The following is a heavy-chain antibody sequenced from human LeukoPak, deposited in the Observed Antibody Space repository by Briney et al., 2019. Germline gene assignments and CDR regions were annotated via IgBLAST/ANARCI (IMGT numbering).Heavy chain of an antibody. V-gene: IGHV4-4*07. J-gene: IGHJ4*02. CDR2: IYSSGIT. CDR1: GGSISNYY. Sequence: SETLSLTCTVSGGSISNYYWSWIRQPAGKGLEWIGRIYSSGITNYNLSLSSRVTISVDMSKNQLSLRLRSVTAADTAVYFCARERVGFDSSGRGPRFDCWGQGTLVTVSP. CDR3: ARERVGFDSSGRGPRFDC. D-gene: IGHD3-22*01.